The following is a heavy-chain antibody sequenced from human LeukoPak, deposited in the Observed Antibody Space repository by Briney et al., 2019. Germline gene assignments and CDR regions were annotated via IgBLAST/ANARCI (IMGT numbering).Heavy chain of an antibody. J-gene: IGHJ3*02. Sequence: GGSLRLSCAASGLTFSSYAMSWVRQAPGKGLEWVSAISGSGSSTYYADSVKGRFTISRDNSKNTLYLQMNSLRAEDTAVYYCAKRIVGAPYAFDIWGQGTMVTVSS. CDR3: AKRIVGAPYAFDI. CDR1: GLTFSSYA. V-gene: IGHV3-23*01. CDR2: ISGSGSST. D-gene: IGHD1-26*01.